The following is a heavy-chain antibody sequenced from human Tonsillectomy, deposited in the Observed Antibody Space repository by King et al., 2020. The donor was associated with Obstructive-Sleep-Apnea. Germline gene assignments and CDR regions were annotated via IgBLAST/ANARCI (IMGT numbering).Heavy chain of an antibody. CDR1: GYTFTSYG. V-gene: IGHV1-18*04. D-gene: IGHD1-1*01. CDR3: ARDQVWNDVYYYVMDV. J-gene: IGHJ6*02. Sequence: VQLVESGAEVKKPGASVKVSCKASGYTFTSYGISWVRQAPGQGLEWMGWISAYNGNTNYAQNLQGRVTMTTDTSTTTAYMELRSLTSDDTAVYYCARDQVWNDVYYYVMDVWGQGTTVTVSS. CDR2: ISAYNGNT.